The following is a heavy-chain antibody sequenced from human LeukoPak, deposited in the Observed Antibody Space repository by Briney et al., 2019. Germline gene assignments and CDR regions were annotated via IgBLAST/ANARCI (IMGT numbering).Heavy chain of an antibody. D-gene: IGHD3-22*01. CDR2: SSTHGSDE. J-gene: IGHJ4*02. CDR1: GLTFTSLP. V-gene: IGHV3-30*04. Sequence: PGKSLRLSCAASGLTFTSLPLHWVRQAPGKGLEWVAVSSTHGSDEYYADSVKGRFTVFSDNSKKTVYLQMDSLRAEDTAVYHCAMDYYDSNGYSRGWDYWGQGTLVTVSS. CDR3: AMDYYDSNGYSRGWDY.